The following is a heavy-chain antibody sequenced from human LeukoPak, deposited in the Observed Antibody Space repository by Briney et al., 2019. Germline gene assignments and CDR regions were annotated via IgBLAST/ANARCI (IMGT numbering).Heavy chain of an antibody. Sequence: SETLSLTCTVSGGSISSYYWSWMRQLPGKGLEWIGYIYYSGSTNYNPSLKSRVTISVDTSKNQFSLKLSSVTAADTAVYYCASTSKGHPYGDSNWFDPWGQGTLVTVSS. CDR1: GGSISSYY. J-gene: IGHJ5*02. V-gene: IGHV4-59*01. CDR2: IYYSGST. D-gene: IGHD4-17*01. CDR3: ASTSKGHPYGDSNWFDP.